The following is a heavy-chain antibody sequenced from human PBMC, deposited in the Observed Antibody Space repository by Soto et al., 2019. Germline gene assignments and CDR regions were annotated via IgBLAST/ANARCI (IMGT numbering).Heavy chain of an antibody. CDR1: GYIYTDFY. D-gene: IGHD3-10*01. Sequence: ASVKVSCKASGYIYTDFYVHWVRQAPGQGLEWMGWINPNSGGTSYAQRFQGRVSMTRDTSITTAYVELSRLGSDDTAIYYCTKGEPRYYYGSGSRGPSADSWGQGTLVT. J-gene: IGHJ5*02. CDR2: INPNSGGT. V-gene: IGHV1-2*02. CDR3: TKGEPRYYYGSGSRGPSADS.